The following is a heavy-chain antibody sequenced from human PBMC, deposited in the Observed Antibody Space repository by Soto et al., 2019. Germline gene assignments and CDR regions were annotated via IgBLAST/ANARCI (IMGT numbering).Heavy chain of an antibody. V-gene: IGHV1-24*01. D-gene: IGHD1-26*01. Sequence: ASVKVSCKASGYTFTSYGISWVRQAPGKGLEWMGGFDPEDGETIYAQKFQGRVTMTEDTSTDTAYMELSSLRSEDTAVYYCATQPEVGATTKYFDYWGQGTLVTVSS. J-gene: IGHJ4*02. CDR3: ATQPEVGATTKYFDY. CDR1: GYTFTSYG. CDR2: FDPEDGET.